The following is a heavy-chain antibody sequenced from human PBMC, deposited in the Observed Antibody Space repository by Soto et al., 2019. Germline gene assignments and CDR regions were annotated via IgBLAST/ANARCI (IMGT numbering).Heavy chain of an antibody. Sequence: GGSLRLSCAASGFTFSSYGMHWVRQAPGKGLEWVAVISYDGSNKYYADSVKGRFTISRDNSKNTLYLQMNSLRAEDTAVYYCAKDLGSSWYGGTYCYGMDVWGQGATVTVSS. CDR2: ISYDGSNK. V-gene: IGHV3-30*18. CDR1: GFTFSSYG. D-gene: IGHD6-13*01. CDR3: AKDLGSSWYGGTYCYGMDV. J-gene: IGHJ6*02.